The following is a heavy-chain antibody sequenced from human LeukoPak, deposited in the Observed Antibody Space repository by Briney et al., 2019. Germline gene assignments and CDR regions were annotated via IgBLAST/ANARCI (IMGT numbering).Heavy chain of an antibody. V-gene: IGHV3-53*01. D-gene: IGHD1-14*01. Sequence: PGGSLRLSCAASGFTVTTNDMTWVRQAPGKGLEWVSVLYNDGNTKYADSVQGRFTISRDNSKNTLYLEMNSLSPDDTAVYYCARGVEPLAANALAYWGQGTLVTVSS. CDR1: GFTVTTND. CDR2: LYNDGNT. CDR3: ARGVEPLAANALAY. J-gene: IGHJ4*02.